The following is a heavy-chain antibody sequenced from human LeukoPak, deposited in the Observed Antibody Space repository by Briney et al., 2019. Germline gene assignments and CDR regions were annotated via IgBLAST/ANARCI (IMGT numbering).Heavy chain of an antibody. CDR3: ARDRDTYYFDY. J-gene: IGHJ4*02. CDR1: GFTFSSYW. Sequence: GGSLRLSCAASGFTFSSYWMSWVRQAPGKGLEWVANVKQDGSEKYYVDSVKGRFTISRDNAKNSLYLQMNSLRAEDTAVYYCARDRDTYYFDYWGQGTLVTVSS. V-gene: IGHV3-7*03. CDR2: VKQDGSEK.